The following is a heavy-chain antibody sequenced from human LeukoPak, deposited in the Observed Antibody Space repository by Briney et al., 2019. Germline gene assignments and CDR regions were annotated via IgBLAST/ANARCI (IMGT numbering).Heavy chain of an antibody. J-gene: IGHJ4*02. CDR3: ARYYCSSTSCYGLPHTPFDY. Sequence: GESLKISCKGSGYSFTSYWIGWVRQMPGKGLEWMGIIYPGDSDTRYSPSFQGQVTISADKSISTAYLQWSSLKASDTAMYYCARYYCSSTSCYGLPHTPFDYWGQGTLVTVSS. CDR2: IYPGDSDT. D-gene: IGHD2-2*01. CDR1: GYSFTSYW. V-gene: IGHV5-51*01.